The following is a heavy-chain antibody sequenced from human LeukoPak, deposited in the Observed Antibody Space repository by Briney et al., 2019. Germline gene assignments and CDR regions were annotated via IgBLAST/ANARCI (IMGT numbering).Heavy chain of an antibody. V-gene: IGHV4-39*01. J-gene: IGHJ6*02. CDR1: GGSISSNSYY. Sequence: SETLSLTCAVSGGSISSNSYYWGWVRQSPGKGLEWIGAIYYSGNTYYSPSLKSRVTISADTSKNQFSLNLSAVTAADAATYYCARHVATNYYYNYYGLDVWGQGTTVTVSS. CDR2: IYYSGNT. CDR3: ARHVATNYYYNYYGLDV.